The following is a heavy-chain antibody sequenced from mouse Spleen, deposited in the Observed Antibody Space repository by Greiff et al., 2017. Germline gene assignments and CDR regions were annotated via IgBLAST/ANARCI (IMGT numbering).Heavy chain of an antibody. CDR3: ARRDRFAY. CDR1: GYTFTSYW. J-gene: IGHJ3*01. V-gene: IGHV1-50*01. D-gene: IGHD3-3*01. CDR2: IDPSDSYT. Sequence: QVQLQQPGAELVKPGASVKLSCKASGYTFTSYWMQWVKQRPGQGLEWIGEIDPSDSYTNYNQKFKGKATLTVDTSSSTAYMQLSSLTSEDSAVYYCARRDRFAYWGQGTLVTVSA.